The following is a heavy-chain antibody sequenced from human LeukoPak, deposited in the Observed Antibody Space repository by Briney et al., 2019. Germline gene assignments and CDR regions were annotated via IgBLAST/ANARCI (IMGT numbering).Heavy chain of an antibody. CDR2: IWYDGSNK. CDR3: ARGREAVVPAAYLTMDV. V-gene: IGHV3-33*01. CDR1: GFTFSSYG. Sequence: GGSLRLSCAASGFTFSSYGMHWVRQAPGKGLEWVAVIWYDGSNKYYADSVKGRFTISRDNSKNTLYLQMNSLRAEDTAVYYCARGREAVVPAAYLTMDVWGKGTTVTVSS. D-gene: IGHD2-2*01. J-gene: IGHJ6*03.